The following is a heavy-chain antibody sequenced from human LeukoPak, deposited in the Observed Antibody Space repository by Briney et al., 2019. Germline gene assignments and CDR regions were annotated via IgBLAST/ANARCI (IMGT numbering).Heavy chain of an antibody. J-gene: IGHJ6*03. Sequence: GGSLRLSCAASGFTFSSYGMHRVRQAPGKGLEWLAYIRFDENNKYYADSVKGRFTISRNNSNNTLFLQMSSLTGDDTAAYYCPKCLTIFGEVLTPHYYYYYMDAWGTGTPVTVSS. V-gene: IGHV3-30*02. D-gene: IGHD3-3*01. CDR1: GFTFSSYG. CDR2: IRFDENNK. CDR3: PKCLTIFGEVLTPHYYYYYMDA.